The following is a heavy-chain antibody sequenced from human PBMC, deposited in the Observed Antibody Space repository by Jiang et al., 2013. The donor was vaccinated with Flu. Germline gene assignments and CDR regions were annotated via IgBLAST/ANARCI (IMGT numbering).Heavy chain of an antibody. Sequence: QVQLVESGGGVVQPGRSLRLSCAASGFTFSSYAMHWVRQAPGKGLEWVAVISYDGSNKYYADSVKGRFTISRDNSKNTLYLQMNSLRAEDTAVYYCAREGPSSSWYGGYYFDYWGQGTLVTVSS. J-gene: IGHJ4*02. D-gene: IGHD6-13*01. CDR1: GFTFSSYA. CDR2: ISYDGSNK. CDR3: AREGPSSSWYGGYYFDY. V-gene: IGHV3-30-3*01.